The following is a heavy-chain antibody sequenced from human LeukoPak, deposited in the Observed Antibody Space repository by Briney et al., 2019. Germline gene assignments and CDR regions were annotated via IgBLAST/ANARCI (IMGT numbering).Heavy chain of an antibody. D-gene: IGHD2-15*01. Sequence: PGGSLRLSCATSGFTFSNAWMNWVRQAPGKGLEWVAVISYDGSNKYYADSVKGRFTISRDNSKNTLYLQMNSLRDEDTAVYYCARDDCGGGTCRDNFYFFGMDVWGQGTTVTVSS. CDR2: ISYDGSNK. V-gene: IGHV3-33*05. CDR3: ARDDCGGGTCRDNFYFFGMDV. CDR1: GFTFSNAW. J-gene: IGHJ6*02.